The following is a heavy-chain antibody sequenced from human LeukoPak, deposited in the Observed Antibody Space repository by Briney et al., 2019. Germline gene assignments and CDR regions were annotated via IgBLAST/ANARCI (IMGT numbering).Heavy chain of an antibody. J-gene: IGHJ4*02. D-gene: IGHD6-19*01. CDR1: GGSISSYY. CDR3: ARSSQWLVRGYYFDY. CDR2: IYYSGST. V-gene: IGHV4-59*08. Sequence: SETLSLTCTVSGGSISSYYWSWIRQPPGKGLEWIGYIYYSGSTNYNPSLKSRVTISVDTSKNQFSLKLSSVTAADTAVYYCARSSQWLVRGYYFDYWGQGTLVTVSS.